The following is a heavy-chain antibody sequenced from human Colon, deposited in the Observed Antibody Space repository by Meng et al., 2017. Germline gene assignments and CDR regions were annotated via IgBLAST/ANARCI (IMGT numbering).Heavy chain of an antibody. D-gene: IGHD3-22*01. V-gene: IGHV4-4*02. J-gene: IGHJ4*02. CDR2: IYRSGCT. CDR3: ARRVQYSSGYYYFDF. CDR1: GGSLISSNW. Sequence: QVQLEAAGPGPVKPSGTLSLTCVVSGGSLISSNWWTWVRQAPGKGLEWIGEIYRSGCTNYNPSLKSRVTISIDTSKNEFSLKLTSVTAADTALYYCARRVQYSSGYYYFDFWGQGTLVTVSS.